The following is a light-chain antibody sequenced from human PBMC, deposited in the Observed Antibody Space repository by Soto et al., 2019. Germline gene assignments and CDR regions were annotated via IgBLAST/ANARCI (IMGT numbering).Light chain of an antibody. CDR1: QSVSSDY. J-gene: IGKJ1*01. CDR2: GAS. CDR3: QQYGSWPRT. V-gene: IGKV3-20*01. Sequence: EIVLTQSPGTLSLSPGERATLSCRASQSVSSDYLAWYQQKPGQAPRLLIPGASSRDTGIPDRFRGSGSVTDFTLTISRLEPEDFAVYYCQQYGSWPRTFGQGTKVEIK.